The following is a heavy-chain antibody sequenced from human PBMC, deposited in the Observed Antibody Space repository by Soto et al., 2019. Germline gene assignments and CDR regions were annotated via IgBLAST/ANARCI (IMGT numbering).Heavy chain of an antibody. CDR2: ISSSGTTI. V-gene: IGHV3-48*03. Sequence: QPGGSLRLSCAASGFTFSNYEMNWVRQAPGKGLEWVSYISSSGTTIYYADSVKGRFAISRDNAKNSLYLQMNGLRAEDTAVYHCASRYCSSASCYLPFDPWGQGTLVTVSS. CDR3: ASRYCSSASCYLPFDP. D-gene: IGHD2-2*01. CDR1: GFTFSNYE. J-gene: IGHJ5*02.